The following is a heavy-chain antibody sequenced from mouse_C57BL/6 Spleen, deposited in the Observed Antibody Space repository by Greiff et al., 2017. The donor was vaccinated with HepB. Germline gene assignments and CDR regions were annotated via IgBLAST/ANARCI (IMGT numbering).Heavy chain of an antibody. D-gene: IGHD1-1*01. V-gene: IGHV1-50*01. CDR1: GYTFTSYW. J-gene: IGHJ2*01. CDR2: IDPSDSYT. CDR3: ARYIYYYGSRYFDY. Sequence: QVQLQQSGAELVKPGASVKLSCKASGYTFTSYWMQWVKQRPGQGLEWIGEIDPSDSYTNYNQKFKGKATLPVDTSSSTAYMQLSSLTSEDSAVYYCARYIYYYGSRYFDYWGQGTTLTVSS.